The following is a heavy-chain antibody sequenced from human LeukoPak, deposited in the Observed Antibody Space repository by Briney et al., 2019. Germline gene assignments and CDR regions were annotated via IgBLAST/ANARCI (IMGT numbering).Heavy chain of an antibody. CDR1: GFTFSNAW. CDR3: TTEDNRPVRYFDWLDFDY. J-gene: IGHJ4*02. D-gene: IGHD3-9*01. V-gene: IGHV3-15*04. CDR2: IASKTNGGTT. Sequence: PGGSLRLSCAASGFTFSNAWLSWVRQAPGKGLEWLGRIASKTNGGTTEYSAPVKDRFTISRDDSKNTLYLQMNSLKTEDTAVYYCTTEDNRPVRYFDWLDFDYWGQGTLVTVSS.